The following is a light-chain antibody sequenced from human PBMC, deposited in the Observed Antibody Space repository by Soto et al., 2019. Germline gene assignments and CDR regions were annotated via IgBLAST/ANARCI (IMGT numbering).Light chain of an antibody. J-gene: IGKJ4*01. CDR3: QQYKNWPPLT. CDR1: QGVSGN. CDR2: GAS. V-gene: IGKV3-15*01. Sequence: EIVMTQSPATLSVSPGERATLSCRASQGVSGNLAWYQQKPGQAPRLLIYGASTRATGIPARFSGSGSGTEFTLTISSLQSEDFAVYYCQQYKNWPPLTFGGGTKVEIK.